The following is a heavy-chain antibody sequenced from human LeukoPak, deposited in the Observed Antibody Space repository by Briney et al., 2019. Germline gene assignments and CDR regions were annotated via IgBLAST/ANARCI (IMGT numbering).Heavy chain of an antibody. J-gene: IGHJ3*02. CDR1: GGSISSSSYY. CDR3: ARHCRSTSCSYAFDI. CDR2: IYYSGST. Sequence: PSETLSLTCTVSGGSISSSSYYWGWLRQPPGKGLEWIGSIYYSGSTYYNPSLKSRVTISVDTSKNQFSLKLSSVTAADTAVYYCARHCRSTSCSYAFDIWGQGTMVTVSS. D-gene: IGHD2-2*01. V-gene: IGHV4-39*01.